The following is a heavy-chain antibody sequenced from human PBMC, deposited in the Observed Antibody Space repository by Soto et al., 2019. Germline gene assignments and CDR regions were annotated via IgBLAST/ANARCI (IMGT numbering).Heavy chain of an antibody. D-gene: IGHD6-19*01. V-gene: IGHV3-23*01. Sequence: GGSLRLSCAASGFTFSSYAMSWVRQAPGKGLEWVSAISGSGGSTYYAESVKGRFTISRDNSKNTLYLQMNSLRAEDTSVYYCAKDRRYSSGLIPDAFDIWGQGTMVTVSS. J-gene: IGHJ3*02. CDR3: AKDRRYSSGLIPDAFDI. CDR1: GFTFSSYA. CDR2: ISGSGGST.